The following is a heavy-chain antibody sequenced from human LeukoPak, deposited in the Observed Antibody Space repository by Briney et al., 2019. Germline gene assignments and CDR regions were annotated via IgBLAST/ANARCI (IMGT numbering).Heavy chain of an antibody. CDR1: GGTFSSYA. CDR3: ARGQVVPADDAFDI. D-gene: IGHD2-2*01. CDR2: IIPIFGTA. Sequence: GASVKVSCKASGGTFSSYAISWVRQAPGQGLEWMGGIIPIFGTANYAQKFQGRVTITADESTSTAYMELSSLRSEDTAVYYCARGQVVPADDAFDIWGQGTMVTVSS. V-gene: IGHV1-69*13. J-gene: IGHJ3*02.